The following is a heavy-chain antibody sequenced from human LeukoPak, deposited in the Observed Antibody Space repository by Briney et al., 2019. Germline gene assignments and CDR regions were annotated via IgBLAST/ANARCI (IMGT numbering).Heavy chain of an antibody. Sequence: SETLSLTCTVSGGSISSSSYYWSWIRQDPVMGLEWIGYIYYSGNTYYNPSLKSRANISVDTSKNQFSLRLSSVTAADTAVYYCARGHSTSSSYFCNGMDVWGQGTTVTVSS. D-gene: IGHD6-6*01. J-gene: IGHJ6*02. V-gene: IGHV4-31*03. CDR3: ARGHSTSSSYFCNGMDV. CDR1: GGSISSSSYY. CDR2: IYYSGNT.